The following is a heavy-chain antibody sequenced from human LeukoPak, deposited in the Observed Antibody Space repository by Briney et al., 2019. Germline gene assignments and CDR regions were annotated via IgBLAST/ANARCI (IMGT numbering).Heavy chain of an antibody. D-gene: IGHD6-13*01. CDR1: GYTFTGYY. CDR2: INPNSGGT. V-gene: IGHV1-2*02. J-gene: IGHJ5*02. CDR3: ARDLHQRIAAADNWFDP. Sequence: ASVKVSCKASGYTFTGYYMHWVRQAPGQGLEWMGWINPNSGGTNYAQKFQGRVTMTRDTSISTAYMELSRLRSDDTAVYYCARDLHQRIAAADNWFDPWGQGTLVTVSS.